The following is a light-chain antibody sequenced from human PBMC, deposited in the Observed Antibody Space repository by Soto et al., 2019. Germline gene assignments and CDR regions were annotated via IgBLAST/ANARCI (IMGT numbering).Light chain of an antibody. J-gene: IGKJ3*01. V-gene: IGKV3-20*01. CDR3: QQYGSSSIT. Sequence: EIVLTQSPGTLSLSPGERATLSCRASQSVSNNYLAWYQQKPGQAPRLLIYGASNRATGIPDRFSGSGSGTDFALTISRLEPEDFAVYYCQQYGSSSITFGPGTKVDIK. CDR2: GAS. CDR1: QSVSNNY.